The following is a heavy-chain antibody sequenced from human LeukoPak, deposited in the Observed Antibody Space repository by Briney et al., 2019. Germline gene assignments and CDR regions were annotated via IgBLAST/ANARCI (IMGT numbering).Heavy chain of an antibody. CDR2: ISAYNGNT. Sequence: GASVKVSCKASGYTFTSYGISWVRQAPGQGLEWMGWISAYNGNTNYAQKLQGRVTMTTDTSTSTAYMELRSLRSDDTAVYYCADLGYCSSTSCYWLDPWGQGTLVTVYS. CDR1: GYTFTSYG. CDR3: ADLGYCSSTSCYWLDP. D-gene: IGHD2-2*01. V-gene: IGHV1-18*01. J-gene: IGHJ5*02.